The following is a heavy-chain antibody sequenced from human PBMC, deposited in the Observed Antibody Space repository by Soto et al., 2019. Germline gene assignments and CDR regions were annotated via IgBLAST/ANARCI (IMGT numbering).Heavy chain of an antibody. CDR1: GFTFSTCW. J-gene: IGHJ4*02. CDR3: VKDNRGSY. Sequence: EVQLVESGGGLVQPGGSLRLSCAASGFTFSTCWMMWVRQAPGKGLEWVANINQDGSERYYVDSVKGRFTSSRDNATNSLSLKMNSLRAEDPAVYYCVKDNRGSYWGQGTLVTVSS. D-gene: IGHD3-10*01. V-gene: IGHV3-7*01. CDR2: INQDGSER.